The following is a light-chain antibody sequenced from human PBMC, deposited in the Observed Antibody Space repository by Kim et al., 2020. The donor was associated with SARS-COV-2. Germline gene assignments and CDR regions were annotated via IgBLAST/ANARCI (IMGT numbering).Light chain of an antibody. CDR2: AAS. CDR1: QDINQN. V-gene: IGKV1-17*03. CDR3: LQHRSYPRT. J-gene: IGKJ2*01. Sequence: DIQMTQSPSAMSASVGDTVTISCRASQDINQNLVWFQQKPGQVPKRLIYAASRPQSGVPSRFSGSGSGTEFTLTITSLQPEDFATYYCLQHRSYPRTFGQGTKLGI.